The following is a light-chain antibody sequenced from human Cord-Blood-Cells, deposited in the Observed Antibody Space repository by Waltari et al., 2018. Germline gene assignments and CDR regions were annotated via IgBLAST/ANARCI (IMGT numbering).Light chain of an antibody. CDR2: DVS. Sequence: QSALTQPRSVSGSPGQSVTISCTGTSSDVGGYNYVSWYQQHPGKAPTLMIYDVSKRPSGVPDRFSGSKSGTTASLTISGLQAEDEADYYCCSYAGSYVFGTGTKVTVL. V-gene: IGLV2-11*01. J-gene: IGLJ1*01. CDR3: CSYAGSYV. CDR1: SSDVGGYNY.